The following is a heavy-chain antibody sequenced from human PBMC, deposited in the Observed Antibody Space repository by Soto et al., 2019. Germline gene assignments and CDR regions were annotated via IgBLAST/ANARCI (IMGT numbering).Heavy chain of an antibody. V-gene: IGHV3-21*02. CDR2: INSDSEYI. CDR1: GFSFSDYS. CDR3: ARDRSRKLIWFGEPPDD. Sequence: VQLVESGGGLVKPGGSLRLSCAASGFSFSDYSMNWVRQAPGKGLEWVSSINSDSEYIYYAASVKGRFTISRDNAKNSLSLEMNSLRADDTATYYCARDRSRKLIWFGEPPDDWGQGTLVTVSS. D-gene: IGHD3-10*01. J-gene: IGHJ4*02.